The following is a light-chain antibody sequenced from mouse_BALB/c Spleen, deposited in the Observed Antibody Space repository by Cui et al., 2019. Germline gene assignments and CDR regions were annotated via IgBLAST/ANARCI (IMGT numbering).Light chain of an antibody. CDR1: SGVSY. V-gene: IGKV4-80*01. CDR2: NTS. Sequence: QIVLTQSPATMSASRGEEITRTGSASSGVSYIHWYQQKSGTSPKLLIYNTSYLASGVPSRFSGSGSGTLYSLTISSVAAEDAADYYFHQWSSYPWTFGGGTKLEIK. CDR3: HQWSSYPWT. J-gene: IGKJ1*01.